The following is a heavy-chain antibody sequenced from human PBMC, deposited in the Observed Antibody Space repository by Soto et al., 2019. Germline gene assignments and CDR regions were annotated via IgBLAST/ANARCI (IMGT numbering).Heavy chain of an antibody. D-gene: IGHD6-19*01. Sequence: GGSLRLSCAASGFTFSSYGMHWVRQAPGKGLEWVAVIWYDGSNKYYADSVKGRFTISRDNSKNTLCLQMNSLRAEDTAVYYCARERLSSKNWFDPWGQGTLVTVSS. CDR1: GFTFSSYG. CDR2: IWYDGSNK. CDR3: ARERLSSKNWFDP. V-gene: IGHV3-33*01. J-gene: IGHJ5*02.